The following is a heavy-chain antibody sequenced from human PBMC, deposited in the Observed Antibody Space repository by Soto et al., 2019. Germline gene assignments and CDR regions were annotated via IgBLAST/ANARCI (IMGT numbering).Heavy chain of an antibody. V-gene: IGHV3-30*18. D-gene: IGHD3-10*01. Sequence: GGSLRLSCAASGFTFSSYGMHWVRQAPGKGLEWVAVISYDGSNKYYADSVKGRFTISRDNSKNTLYLQMNSLRAEDTAVYYCAKDQGGYYGSGSYYTYYYYGMDVWGQGXTVTVSS. CDR3: AKDQGGYYGSGSYYTYYYYGMDV. J-gene: IGHJ6*02. CDR1: GFTFSSYG. CDR2: ISYDGSNK.